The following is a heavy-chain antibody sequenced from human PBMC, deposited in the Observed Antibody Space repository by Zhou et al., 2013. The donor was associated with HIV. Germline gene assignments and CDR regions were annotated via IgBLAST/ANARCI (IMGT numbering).Heavy chain of an antibody. CDR1: GGTFSSYA. J-gene: IGHJ6*03. CDR3: ARDHGEDYYMDV. Sequence: QVQLVQSGAEVKKPGSSVNVSCKASGGTFSSYAISWVRQAPGQGLEWMGGIIPMFGRANYEQKFQGRVTITTDESTSTAYMELSSLRSEDTAVYYCARDHGEDYYMDVWGKGTTVTVSS. CDR2: IIPMFGRA. V-gene: IGHV1-69*05.